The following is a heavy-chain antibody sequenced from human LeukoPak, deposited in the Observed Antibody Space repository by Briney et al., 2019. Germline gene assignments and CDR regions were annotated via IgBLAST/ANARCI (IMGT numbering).Heavy chain of an antibody. CDR3: ARGKAGEQLVGLTNWFDP. J-gene: IGHJ5*02. V-gene: IGHV4-39*07. D-gene: IGHD6-6*01. CDR1: GGSISSSNYY. CDR2: IYYTGST. Sequence: SETLSLTCTASGGSISSSNYYWGCIRQPPGKGLEWIGNIYYTGSTYYNPSLKSRVAISVDTSKNQFSLKLKSVTAADTAVYYCARGKAGEQLVGLTNWFDPWGQGTLVTVSS.